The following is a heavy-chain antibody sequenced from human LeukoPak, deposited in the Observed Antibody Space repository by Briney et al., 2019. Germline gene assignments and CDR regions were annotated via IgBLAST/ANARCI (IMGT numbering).Heavy chain of an antibody. CDR2: IKQGGSKR. Sequence: GGSLRLSCAASGFSLTSYWMSWVRQAPGKRLEWVANIKQGGSKRNYVESVKGRFTISRDDAKNLLSLQMNSLRAEGTAVYYCARGLGAPDYWGQGTLVTVS. CDR3: ARGLGAPDY. J-gene: IGHJ4*02. CDR1: GFSLTSYW. D-gene: IGHD6-6*01. V-gene: IGHV3-7*04.